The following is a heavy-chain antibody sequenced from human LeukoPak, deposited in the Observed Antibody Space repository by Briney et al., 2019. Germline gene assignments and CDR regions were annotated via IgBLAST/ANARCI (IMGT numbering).Heavy chain of an antibody. CDR1: GYTFTGYY. D-gene: IGHD3-3*01. CDR3: ARDQPNYDFWSGKFDY. CDR2: INPNSGGT. J-gene: IGHJ4*02. Sequence: ASVKVSCRASGYTFTGYYMHWVRQAPGQGLEWMGWINPNSGGTNYAQKFQGRVTMTRDTSISTAYMELSRLRSDDTAVYYCARDQPNYDFWSGKFDYWGQGTLVTVSS. V-gene: IGHV1-2*02.